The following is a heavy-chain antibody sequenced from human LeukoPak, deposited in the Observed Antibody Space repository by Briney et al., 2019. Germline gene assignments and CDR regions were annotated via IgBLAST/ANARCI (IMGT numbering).Heavy chain of an antibody. V-gene: IGHV3-66*01. Sequence: GGSLRLSCAASGFTVSSNYMSWVRQVPGKGLEWVSVIYSDGTISYADSVKGRFTISRDNSENTLYLQMNSLRVEDTAVYYCARGVGGGASGQWGQGTLVTVSS. D-gene: IGHD3-16*01. CDR3: ARGVGGGASGQ. J-gene: IGHJ4*02. CDR2: IYSDGTI. CDR1: GFTVSSNY.